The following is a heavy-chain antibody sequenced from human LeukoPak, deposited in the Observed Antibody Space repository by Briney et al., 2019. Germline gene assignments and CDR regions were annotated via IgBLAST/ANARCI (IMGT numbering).Heavy chain of an antibody. CDR1: GFTVSSNY. CDR3: ARIDYGSGSYYDY. CDR2: IYRGGST. Sequence: GGSLRLSCAASGFTVSSNYMSWVRQAPGKGLEWVSVIYRGGSTYYADSVKGRFTISRDNSKNTLYLQMNSLRAEDTAAYYCARIDYGSGSYYDYWGQGTLVTVSS. J-gene: IGHJ4*02. V-gene: IGHV3-53*01. D-gene: IGHD3-10*01.